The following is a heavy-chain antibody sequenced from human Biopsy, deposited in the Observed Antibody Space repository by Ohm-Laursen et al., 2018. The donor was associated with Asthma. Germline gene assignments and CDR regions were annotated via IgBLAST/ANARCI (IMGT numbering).Heavy chain of an antibody. D-gene: IGHD2-15*01. CDR3: ARVPTTLRYFDL. J-gene: IGHJ2*01. Sequence: SETLSLTCTVSGGSVSSGSYYWSWIRQPPGKGLAWVSYISYSGSTDYNPSLKSRLTISMDTSKNQFSLKLSSVTVADTAVYYCARVPTTLRYFDLWGRGTLVTVSS. V-gene: IGHV4-61*01. CDR2: ISYSGST. CDR1: GGSVSSGSYY.